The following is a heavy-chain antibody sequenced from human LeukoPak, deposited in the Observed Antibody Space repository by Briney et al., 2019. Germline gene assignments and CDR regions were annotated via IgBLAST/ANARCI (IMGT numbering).Heavy chain of an antibody. V-gene: IGHV4-59*01. CDR1: GGSISSYY. CDR2: IYYSGST. D-gene: IGHD3-22*01. CDR3: ARGVPESPYDSSGYYFYR. Sequence: PSETLSLTCTVSGGSISSYYWSWIRQPPGKGLEWIGYIYYSGSTNYNPSLKSRVTISVDTSKNQFSLKLSSVTAADTAVYYCARGVPESPYDSSGYYFYRWGQGTLVTVSS. J-gene: IGHJ4*02.